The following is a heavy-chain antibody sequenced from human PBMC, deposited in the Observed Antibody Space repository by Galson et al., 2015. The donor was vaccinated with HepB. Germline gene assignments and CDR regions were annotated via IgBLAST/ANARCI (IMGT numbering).Heavy chain of an antibody. V-gene: IGHV3-21*01. CDR1: GFTFSSYS. D-gene: IGHD2-15*01. J-gene: IGHJ4*02. Sequence: SLRLSCAASGFTFSSYSMNWVRQAPGKGLEWVSSISSTSIYIYYADSMQGRFTISRDNAQNSLFLQMNSLRAEDTAVYYCAGEIGYTSVFDYWGQGTLVTVSS. CDR2: ISSTSIYI. CDR3: AGEIGYTSVFDY.